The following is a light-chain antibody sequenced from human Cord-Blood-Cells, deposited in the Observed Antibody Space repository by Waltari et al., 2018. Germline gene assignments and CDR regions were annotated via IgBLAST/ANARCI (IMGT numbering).Light chain of an antibody. CDR3: QQYNNWPLA. CDR1: QSVSSN. V-gene: IGKV3-15*01. Sequence: EIVMTQPPATLSVSPGARATLSCQASQSVSSNLAWYQQKPGQAPRLLNYGASTRATGIPARFRGSGSGTEFTLTISSLQSEDFAVYYCQQYNNWPLAFGQGTKVEIK. CDR2: GAS. J-gene: IGKJ1*01.